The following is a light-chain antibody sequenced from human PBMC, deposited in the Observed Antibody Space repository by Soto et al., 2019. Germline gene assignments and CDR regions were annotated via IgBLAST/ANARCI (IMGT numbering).Light chain of an antibody. Sequence: DIQMTQSPSTLSASVGDRVTITCRASQSINIWLAWYQQKPGKAPKLLIYDASSLQSGVPSRFSGSGSGTEFTLTISSLQPDDFATYYCQQYYSYPWTFGQGTKVDIK. CDR1: QSINIW. J-gene: IGKJ1*01. V-gene: IGKV1-5*01. CDR2: DAS. CDR3: QQYYSYPWT.